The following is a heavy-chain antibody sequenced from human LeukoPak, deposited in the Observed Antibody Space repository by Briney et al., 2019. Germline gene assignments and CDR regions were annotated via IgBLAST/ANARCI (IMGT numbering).Heavy chain of an antibody. CDR3: AGPGDIVGADYGS. CDR2: ISYDGSNK. J-gene: IGHJ4*02. CDR1: GFTFSSYG. D-gene: IGHD1-26*01. V-gene: IGHV3-30*03. Sequence: GGSLRLSCAASGFTFSSYGMHWVRQAPGKGLEWVAVISYDGSNKYYADSVKGRFTISRDNSKNTLYLQMNSLRAEDTAVYYCAGPGDIVGADYGSWGQGTLVTVSS.